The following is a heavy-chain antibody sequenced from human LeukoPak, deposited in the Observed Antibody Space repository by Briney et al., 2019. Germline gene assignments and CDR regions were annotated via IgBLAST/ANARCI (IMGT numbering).Heavy chain of an antibody. D-gene: IGHD3-10*01. CDR2: LYSDGNT. CDR3: ARNWFSTYFDY. V-gene: IGHV3-53*01. CDR1: GFTVSGYF. J-gene: IGHJ4*02. Sequence: PGGSLRLSCAASGFTVSGYFMSWVRQAPGKGLEWVSLLYSDGNTYYADSVKDRFTISRDNSKNTLYLQLNSLRAEDSAVYYCARNWFSTYFDYWGQGALVTVSS.